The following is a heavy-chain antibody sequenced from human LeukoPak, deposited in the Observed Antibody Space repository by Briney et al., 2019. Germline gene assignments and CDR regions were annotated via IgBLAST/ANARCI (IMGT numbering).Heavy chain of an antibody. J-gene: IGHJ4*02. CDR3: ARGFYDYGDY. Sequence: SETLSLTCAVYGVSFSGYYWSWIRQPPGKGLEWIGEINHSGSTNYNPSLKSRVTISVDTSKNQFSLKLSSVTAADTAVYYCARGFYDYGDYWGQGTLVTVSS. CDR2: INHSGST. V-gene: IGHV4-34*01. CDR1: GVSFSGYY. D-gene: IGHD2/OR15-2a*01.